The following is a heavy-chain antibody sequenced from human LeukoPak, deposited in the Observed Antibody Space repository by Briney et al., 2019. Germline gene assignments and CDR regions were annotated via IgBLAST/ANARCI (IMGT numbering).Heavy chain of an antibody. Sequence: SETLSLTCTVSGGSISSYYWSWIRQPAGKGLEWIGRIYTSGRTLYNPSLNGRVTISVDTSKNQFSLRLRSVTAADTAVYYCARRLCSSPSCSIAPSGNWLDPWGQGILVTVSS. CDR3: ARRLCSSPSCSIAPSGNWLDP. CDR1: GGSISSYY. V-gene: IGHV4-4*07. D-gene: IGHD2-2*01. J-gene: IGHJ5*02. CDR2: IYTSGRT.